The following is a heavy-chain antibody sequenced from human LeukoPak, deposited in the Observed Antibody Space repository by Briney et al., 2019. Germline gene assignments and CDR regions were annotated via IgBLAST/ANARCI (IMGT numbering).Heavy chain of an antibody. D-gene: IGHD6-6*01. CDR1: GFTFSSYG. Sequence: GGSLRLSCAASGFTFSSYGMHWVRQAPGKGLEWVAVISYDGSNKYYADSVKGRFTISRDNSKNTLYLQMNSLRAEDTAVYYCARECSSSPNDAFDIWGQGTMVTVSS. CDR2: ISYDGSNK. V-gene: IGHV3-30*19. J-gene: IGHJ3*02. CDR3: ARECSSSPNDAFDI.